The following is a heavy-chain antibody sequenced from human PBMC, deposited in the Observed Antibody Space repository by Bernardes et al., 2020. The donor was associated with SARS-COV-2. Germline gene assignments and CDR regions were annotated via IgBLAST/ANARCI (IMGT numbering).Heavy chain of an antibody. Sequence: SETLYLTCAVSGYSISSGYYWGWLRQPPGKGLEWIGSIHHSGSTYYNSSLKSRVTISVETSKNQFSLKLSSVTAADTAVYYCASGYSSGWSYYWGQGTLVTVAS. CDR2: IHHSGST. D-gene: IGHD6-19*01. V-gene: IGHV4-38-2*01. J-gene: IGHJ4*02. CDR1: GYSISSGYY. CDR3: ASGYSSGWSYY.